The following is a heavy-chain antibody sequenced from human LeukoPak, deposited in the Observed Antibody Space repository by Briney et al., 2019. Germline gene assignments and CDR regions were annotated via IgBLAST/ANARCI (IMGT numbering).Heavy chain of an antibody. Sequence: SETLSLTCTVSSGSIIGYYWAWIRQPPGKGLEWIGYIQYSGTTEYNPSLASRATISVGTAKDQFSLNLRSVTAAGTAVYYCARDRAAGTLDFWGQGTLVTVSS. V-gene: IGHV4-59*01. CDR2: IQYSGTT. D-gene: IGHD6-13*01. CDR1: SGSIIGYY. J-gene: IGHJ4*02. CDR3: ARDRAAGTLDF.